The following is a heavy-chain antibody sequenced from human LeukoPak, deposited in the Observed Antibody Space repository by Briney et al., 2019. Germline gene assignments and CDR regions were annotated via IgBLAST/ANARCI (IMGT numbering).Heavy chain of an antibody. CDR3: ASFGRYPQLGYYFDY. CDR1: GGSLSAYY. D-gene: IGHD3-9*01. CDR2: INHGGST. J-gene: IGHJ4*02. Sequence: NPSETLSLTCAVYGGSLSAYYWTWIRQPPRKGLEWIGEINHGGSTNYNPSLKSRVTISVDKSKNQFSLKLSSVTAADTAVYYCASFGRYPQLGYYFDYWGQGTLVTVSS. V-gene: IGHV4-34*01.